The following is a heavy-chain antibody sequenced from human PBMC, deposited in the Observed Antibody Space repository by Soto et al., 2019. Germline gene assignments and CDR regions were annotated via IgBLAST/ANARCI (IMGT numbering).Heavy chain of an antibody. D-gene: IGHD6-6*01. CDR2: INAGNGNT. CDR3: ARGGAARNSSPRYYYYYGMDV. CDR1: GYTFTSYA. V-gene: IGHV1-3*01. Sequence: GASVKVSCKASGYTFTSYAMHWVRQAPGQRLEWMGWINAGNGNTKYSQKFQGRVTITRDTSASTAYMELSSLRSEDTAVYYCARGGAARNSSPRYYYYYGMDVWGQGTTVTVSS. J-gene: IGHJ6*02.